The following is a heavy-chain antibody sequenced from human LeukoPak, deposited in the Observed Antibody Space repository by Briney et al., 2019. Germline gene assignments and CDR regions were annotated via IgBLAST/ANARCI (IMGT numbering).Heavy chain of an antibody. CDR3: ARRISGWYSGYMDV. Sequence: GGSLRLSCVVSGFTFSSYEMNWVRQAPGKGLEWVSYITSSASTTVYYANSVKGRFTISSDNAKNSLYLQMNSLRAEDTAVYYCARRISGWYSGYMDVWGKGTTVTVSS. D-gene: IGHD6-19*01. J-gene: IGHJ6*03. V-gene: IGHV3-48*03. CDR1: GFTFSSYE. CDR2: ITSSASTTV.